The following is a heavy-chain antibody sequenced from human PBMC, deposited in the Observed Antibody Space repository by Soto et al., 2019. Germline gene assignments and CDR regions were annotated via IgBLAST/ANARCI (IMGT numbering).Heavy chain of an antibody. CDR3: AKDLQRSSSSSSCDY. D-gene: IGHD6-13*01. CDR2: ISYDGSNK. CDR1: GFTFSSYG. Sequence: GGSLRLSCAASGFTFSSYGMHWVRQAPGKGLEWVAVISYDGSNKYYADSVKGRFTISRDNSKNTLYLQMNSLRAEDTAVYYCAKDLQRSSSSSSCDYWGQGTLVTVSS. V-gene: IGHV3-30*18. J-gene: IGHJ4*02.